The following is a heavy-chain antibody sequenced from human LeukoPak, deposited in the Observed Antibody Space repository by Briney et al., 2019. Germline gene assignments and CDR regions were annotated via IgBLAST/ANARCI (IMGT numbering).Heavy chain of an antibody. Sequence: PGGSLRLSCAASGFTFSSYAMHWVRQAPGKGLEWVAVISYDGSNKYYADSVKGRFTISRDNSKNTLYLQMNSLRAEDTAVYYCAKITYYYDSSGYSPFDYWGQGTLVTVSS. D-gene: IGHD3-22*01. J-gene: IGHJ4*02. CDR1: GFTFSSYA. V-gene: IGHV3-30-3*02. CDR2: ISYDGSNK. CDR3: AKITYYYDSSGYSPFDY.